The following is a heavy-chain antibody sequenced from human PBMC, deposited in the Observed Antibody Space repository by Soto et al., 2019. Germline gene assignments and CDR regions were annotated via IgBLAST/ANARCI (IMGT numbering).Heavy chain of an antibody. CDR2: VSGRGGDT. V-gene: IGHV3-23*01. CDR3: AKDPNYDFWSGFSAVYFDY. D-gene: IGHD3-3*01. J-gene: IGHJ4*02. CDR1: GFSFSSFA. Sequence: VHLLQSGGGLVQPGGSLRLSCAASGFSFSSFALSWVRQSPGKGLEWVAAVSGRGGDTYYANSVKGRFTISRDNSQNTLFLQMNSLRAEDSAIYYCAKDPNYDFWSGFSAVYFDYWGQGTQVTVSS.